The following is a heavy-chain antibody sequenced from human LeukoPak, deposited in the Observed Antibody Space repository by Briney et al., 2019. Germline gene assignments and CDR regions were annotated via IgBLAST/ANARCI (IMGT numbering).Heavy chain of an antibody. D-gene: IGHD3-3*01. CDR1: GFTFNYAW. J-gene: IGHJ6*02. CDR3: AREGTIFGVVHYYYYGMDV. V-gene: IGHV3-30-3*01. CDR2: ISYDGSNK. Sequence: GGSLRLSCAASGFTFNYAWMSWVRQAPGKGLEWVAVISYDGSNKYYADSVKGRFTISRDNSKNTLYLQMNSLRAEDTAVYYCAREGTIFGVVHYYYYGMDVWGQGTTVTVSS.